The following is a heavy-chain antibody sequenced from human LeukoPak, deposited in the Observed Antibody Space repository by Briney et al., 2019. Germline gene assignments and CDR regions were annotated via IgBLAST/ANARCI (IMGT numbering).Heavy chain of an antibody. CDR3: ARIQSSSSPFDY. D-gene: IGHD2-2*01. J-gene: IGHJ4*02. CDR1: GGSVSSNY. V-gene: IGHV4-59*02. Sequence: PSETLSLTYTVSGGSVSSNYWSWIRQPPGKGLEWIGYIYYSGTTTYNPSLESRFTISVDTSKNQFSLRLSSVTAADTAVYYCARIQSSSSPFDYWGQGTLVTVSS. CDR2: IYYSGTT.